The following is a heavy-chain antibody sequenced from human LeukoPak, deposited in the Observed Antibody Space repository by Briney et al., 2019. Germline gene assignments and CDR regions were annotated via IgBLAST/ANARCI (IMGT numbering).Heavy chain of an antibody. CDR1: GFSFSSYG. V-gene: IGHV3-30*02. J-gene: IGHJ4*02. Sequence: GGSLRLSCAASGFSFSSYGMHRVRQAPGKGLEWVAFIRYDGSNKYYADSVKGRFTISRDNSKNTVHMQMNSLRGEDTAVYYCAKGDDNWNDFDYWGQGTLVTVSS. D-gene: IGHD1-20*01. CDR3: AKGDDNWNDFDY. CDR2: IRYDGSNK.